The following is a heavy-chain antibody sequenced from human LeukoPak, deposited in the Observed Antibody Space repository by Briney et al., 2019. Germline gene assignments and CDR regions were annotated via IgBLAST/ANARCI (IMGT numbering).Heavy chain of an antibody. CDR1: GDSFTSYW. Sequence: GESLKISCKGSGDSFTSYWICWVRQMPGKGLEWMGIIYPGDSDTRYSPSFQGQVTISADKSISTAYLQWSSLKASDTAMYYCARRGYNWNYGASGFWFDPWGQGNLVTVSS. J-gene: IGHJ5*02. D-gene: IGHD1-7*01. V-gene: IGHV5-51*01. CDR2: IYPGDSDT. CDR3: ARRGYNWNYGASGFWFDP.